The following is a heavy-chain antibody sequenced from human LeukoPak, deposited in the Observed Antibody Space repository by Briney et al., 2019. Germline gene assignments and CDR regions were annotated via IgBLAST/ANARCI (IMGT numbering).Heavy chain of an antibody. CDR1: GFTFSSYW. V-gene: IGHV3-7*01. J-gene: IGHJ4*02. CDR2: IKQDGSEK. CDR3: ARYNWNYYFDY. D-gene: IGHD1-7*01. Sequence: GGSLRLSCAASGFTFSSYWMNWVRQAPGKGLEWVANIKQDGSEKYYVDPVKGRFTISRDNAKNSLHLQMNSLRAEDTAVYYCARYNWNYYFDYWGQGTLVTVSS.